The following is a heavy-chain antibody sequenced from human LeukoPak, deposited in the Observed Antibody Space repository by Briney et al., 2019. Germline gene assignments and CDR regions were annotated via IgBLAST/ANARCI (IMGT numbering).Heavy chain of an antibody. V-gene: IGHV3-7*03. CDR1: GFTFSSYW. CDR2: IKQDGSEK. D-gene: IGHD3-3*01. Sequence: GGSLRLSCAASGFTFSSYWMSWVRQAPGKGLGWVANIKQDGSEKYYVDSVKGRFTISRDNAKNSLYLQMNSLRAEDTAVYYCAREVYDFWSGYLIDYWGQGTLVTVSS. J-gene: IGHJ4*02. CDR3: AREVYDFWSGYLIDY.